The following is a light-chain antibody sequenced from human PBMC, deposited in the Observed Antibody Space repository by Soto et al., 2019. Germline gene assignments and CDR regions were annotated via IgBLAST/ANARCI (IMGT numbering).Light chain of an antibody. CDR1: QSVSSD. CDR2: GAS. CDR3: QQYNDNWT. V-gene: IGKV3-15*01. J-gene: IGKJ1*01. Sequence: VVTQSPATLSVFPGETATLSCRASQSVSSDLAWYQQRPGQAPRLLIYGASTRPSGIPSRFSGSGSGTEFTLAISSLQPDDSATYYCQQYNDNWTFGQGTKVDIK.